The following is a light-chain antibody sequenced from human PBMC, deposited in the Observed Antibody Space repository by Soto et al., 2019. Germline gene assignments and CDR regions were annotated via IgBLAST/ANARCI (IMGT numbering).Light chain of an antibody. J-gene: IGLJ1*01. V-gene: IGLV2-14*01. Sequence: QSGLTQPASVAGSPGQSITITCTGTSSDVGRWNYVSWYQQHPGKAPKLMIYEVSNRPSGVSSRFSGSKSGYTASLTISGLQAEDEADYYCISLTTSSTPDVFGTGTQVTVL. CDR2: EVS. CDR1: SSDVGRWNY. CDR3: ISLTTSSTPDV.